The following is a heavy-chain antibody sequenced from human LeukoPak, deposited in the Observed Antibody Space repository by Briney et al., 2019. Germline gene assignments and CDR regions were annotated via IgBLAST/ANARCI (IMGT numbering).Heavy chain of an antibody. D-gene: IGHD3-3*01. Sequence: ASVKVSCKASGYTFTSYYMHWVRQAPGQGLEWMGWINPNSGGTNYAQKFQGRVTMTRDTSISTAYMELSRLRSDDTAVYYCARSTTITIFGAEYYFDYWGQGTLVTVSS. V-gene: IGHV1-2*02. CDR3: ARSTTITIFGAEYYFDY. CDR1: GYTFTSYY. CDR2: INPNSGGT. J-gene: IGHJ4*02.